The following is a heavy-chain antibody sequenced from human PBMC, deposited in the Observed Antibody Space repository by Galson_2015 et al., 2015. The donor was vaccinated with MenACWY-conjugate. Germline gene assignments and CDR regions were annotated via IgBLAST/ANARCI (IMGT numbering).Heavy chain of an antibody. Sequence: SLRVSCAASGFMFSSYSLNWVRQAPGQGLQWVASISSNGNYIYYGDSVEGRFTISRDNAKNSMYLQMNSLTVEDTAVYYCSRVGTIGLDGFDYWGQGTLVTVSS. CDR3: SRVGTIGLDGFDY. J-gene: IGHJ4*02. V-gene: IGHV3-21*01. D-gene: IGHD3-3*01. CDR1: GFMFSSYS. CDR2: ISSNGNYI.